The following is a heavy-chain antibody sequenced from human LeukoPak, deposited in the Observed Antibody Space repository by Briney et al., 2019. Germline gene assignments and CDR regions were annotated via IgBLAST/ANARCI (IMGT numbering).Heavy chain of an antibody. CDR3: AKDFASFATNYYYYYGMDV. J-gene: IGHJ6*02. Sequence: GGSLRLSCAASGFIFSNYAMTWVRQAPGKGLEWVSGISWNSGSIGYADSVKGRFTISRDNAKNPLYLQMNSLRAEDTALYYCAKDFASFATNYYYYYGMDVWGQGTTVTVSS. D-gene: IGHD1-1*01. CDR2: ISWNSGSI. V-gene: IGHV3-9*01. CDR1: GFIFSNYA.